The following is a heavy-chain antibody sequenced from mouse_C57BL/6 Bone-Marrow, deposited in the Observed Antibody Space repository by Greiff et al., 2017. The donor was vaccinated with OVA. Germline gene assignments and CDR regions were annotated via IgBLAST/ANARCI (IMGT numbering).Heavy chain of an antibody. CDR3: AGRGDGYYVFAY. Sequence: VQLQQPGAELVKPGASVKMSCKASGYTFTSYWITWVKQRPGQGLEWIGDIYPGSGSTNYNEKFKSKATLTVDTSSSTAYMQLSSLTSEDSAVYYCAGRGDGYYVFAYWGQGTLVTVSA. D-gene: IGHD2-3*01. J-gene: IGHJ3*01. CDR1: GYTFTSYW. CDR2: IYPGSGST. V-gene: IGHV1-55*01.